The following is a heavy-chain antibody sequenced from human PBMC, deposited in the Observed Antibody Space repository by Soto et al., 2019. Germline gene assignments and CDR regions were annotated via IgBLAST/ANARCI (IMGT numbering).Heavy chain of an antibody. J-gene: IGHJ3*01. CDR3: ARERIVGATPDAFDL. CDR1: GFTFSSYS. V-gene: IGHV3-21*01. D-gene: IGHD1-26*01. Sequence: EVQLVESGGGLVKPGGSLRLSCAASGFTFSSYSMNWVRQAPGKGLEWLSSISSSSSYIYYADSVKGRFTISRDNAKNSRYRQMNSLRAEDTAVYYCARERIVGATPDAFDLWGQGTMVTVSS. CDR2: ISSSSSYI.